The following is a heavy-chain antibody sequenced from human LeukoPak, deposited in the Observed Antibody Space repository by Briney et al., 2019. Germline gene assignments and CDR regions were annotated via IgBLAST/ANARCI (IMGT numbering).Heavy chain of an antibody. Sequence: ASVKVPCKASGYTFTGYFLHWVRQAPGQGLEWMGWINNSGGTNYAQKFQGRVTMTRDTSINTAYMELGGLTSDDTAVYYCARELQRGLDDWGQGTLVTVSS. V-gene: IGHV1-2*02. CDR2: INNSGGT. CDR1: GYTFTGYF. CDR3: ARELQRGLDD. J-gene: IGHJ4*02. D-gene: IGHD3-10*01.